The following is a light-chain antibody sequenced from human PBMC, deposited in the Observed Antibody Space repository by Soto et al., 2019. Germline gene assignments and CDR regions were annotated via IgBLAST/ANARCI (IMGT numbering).Light chain of an antibody. V-gene: IGLV2-14*01. CDR3: SSYTSSSTYV. CDR2: EVS. CDR1: SSDVGGYNY. J-gene: IGLJ1*01. Sequence: QSVLTQPASVSGSPGQSITLSCTGTSSDVGGYNYVSWYQQHPGKAPKLMIYEVSNRPSGVSNRFSGSKSGNTASLTISGLQAEEEADDYCSSYTSSSTYVFGTGTKVTVL.